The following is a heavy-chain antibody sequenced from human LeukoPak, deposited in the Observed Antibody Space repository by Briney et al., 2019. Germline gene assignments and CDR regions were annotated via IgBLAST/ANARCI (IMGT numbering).Heavy chain of an antibody. CDR1: GYAFIDYY. CDR2: INPKTGSP. D-gene: IGHD2-8*01. J-gene: IGHJ5*02. Sequence: ASVKVSCKASGYAFIDYYVHWVRQAPGQGLEWMGWINPKTGSPRYAQKFQGRLTMTRDTSISTVYMELSRLTSDDTAIYYCARNQMAKNWFDPWGRGTLITVSS. CDR3: ARNQMAKNWFDP. V-gene: IGHV1-2*02.